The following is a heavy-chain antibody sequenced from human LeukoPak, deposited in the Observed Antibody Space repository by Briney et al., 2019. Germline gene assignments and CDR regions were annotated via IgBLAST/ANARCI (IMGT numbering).Heavy chain of an antibody. D-gene: IGHD1-26*01. CDR3: ARLTGSYYSAFDI. CDR1: GYSFTDYW. J-gene: IGHJ3*02. Sequence: GESLKISCKGSGYSFTDYWIGWVRQMPGKGLEWMGIIYPGDSDTRYSPSFQGQVTISADKSNNTAYLQWSSLKASDTAMYYCARLTGSYYSAFDIWGQGTMVTVSS. CDR2: IYPGDSDT. V-gene: IGHV5-51*01.